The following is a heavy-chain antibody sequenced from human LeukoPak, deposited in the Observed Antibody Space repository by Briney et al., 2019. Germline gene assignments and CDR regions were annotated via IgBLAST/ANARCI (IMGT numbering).Heavy chain of an antibody. V-gene: IGHV1-2*02. CDR3: ARDRRSNIAHYYYMDV. CDR1: GYTFTDYY. J-gene: IGHJ6*03. CDR2: INPNSGGT. Sequence: ASVKVSCKASGYTFTDYYLHWVRQAPGQGLEWMGWINPNSGGTNYAQKFQDRVTMTKDTSISTAYLELSRLRSDDTAVYYCARDRRSNIAHYYYMDVWGKGTAVTVS. D-gene: IGHD2-2*01.